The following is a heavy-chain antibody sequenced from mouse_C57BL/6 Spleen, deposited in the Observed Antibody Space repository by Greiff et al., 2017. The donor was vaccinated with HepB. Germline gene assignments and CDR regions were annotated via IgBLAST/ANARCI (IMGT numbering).Heavy chain of an antibody. CDR2: IDPETGGT. CDR1: GYTFTDYE. D-gene: IGHD3-1*01. V-gene: IGHV1-15*01. Sequence: VQLQQSGAELVRPGASVTLSCKASGYTFTDYEMHWVKQTPVHGLEWIGAIDPETGGTAYNQKFKGKAILTADKSSSTAYMELRSLTSEDSAVYYCSGGLPGYVWGTGTTVTVSS. J-gene: IGHJ1*03. CDR3: SGGLPGYV.